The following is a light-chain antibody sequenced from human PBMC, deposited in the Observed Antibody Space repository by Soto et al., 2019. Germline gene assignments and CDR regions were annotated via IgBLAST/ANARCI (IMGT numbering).Light chain of an antibody. V-gene: IGKV4-1*01. CDR1: QSVLYSSNNKNY. Sequence: DIVMTQSPDSLAVSLGERATINCKSSQSVLYSSNNKNYLAWYQQKPGQPPKLLIYWASTRESGVPDRFSGSGSGTDFTLTISILQAEDVDVYYCQQYYSSPWTFGQGTKWEIK. CDR3: QQYYSSPWT. J-gene: IGKJ1*01. CDR2: WAS.